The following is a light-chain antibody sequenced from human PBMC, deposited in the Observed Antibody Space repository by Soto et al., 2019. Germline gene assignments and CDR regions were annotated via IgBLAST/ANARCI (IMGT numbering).Light chain of an antibody. V-gene: IGKV3-20*01. CDR3: QQHSRSPRA. CDR2: GAS. CDR1: QSVSNNY. J-gene: IGKJ5*01. Sequence: IVFSQCPGTVYRSKEERATLPCRASQSVSNNYLAWYQQKPGQAPRLLIYGASSRATGIPDRFSGSGSGTDFTLTISRLEPEDFAVYYCQQHSRSPRAFGQGTLLEIK.